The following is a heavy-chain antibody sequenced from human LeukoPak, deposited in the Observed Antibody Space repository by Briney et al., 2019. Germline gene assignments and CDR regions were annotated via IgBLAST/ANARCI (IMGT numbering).Heavy chain of an antibody. J-gene: IGHJ4*02. V-gene: IGHV3-30*02. D-gene: IGHD2-2*02. CDR1: GFTFSSYG. Sequence: GGSLRLSCAASGFTFSSYGMHWVRQAPGKGLEWVAFTRYDGSNKYYAESVKGRFTISRDNSKNTLYLQMNSLRAEDTALYYCAKDRTLYPSFFDYWGQGTLVTVSS. CDR3: AKDRTLYPSFFDY. CDR2: TRYDGSNK.